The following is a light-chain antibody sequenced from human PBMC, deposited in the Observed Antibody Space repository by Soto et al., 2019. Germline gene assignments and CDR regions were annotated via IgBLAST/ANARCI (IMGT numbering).Light chain of an antibody. CDR3: QQYNNWPPGP. J-gene: IGKJ2*01. CDR2: GAT. Sequence: EIVMTQSPATLSVSPGERVTLSCRASQSVSRDLAWYQQKPGQAPRLLIDGATTRATGIPGRFSASGSGTEFTLTISSLQSEDFAVYSCQQYNNWPPGPFGQGTKVEIK. V-gene: IGKV3-15*01. CDR1: QSVSRD.